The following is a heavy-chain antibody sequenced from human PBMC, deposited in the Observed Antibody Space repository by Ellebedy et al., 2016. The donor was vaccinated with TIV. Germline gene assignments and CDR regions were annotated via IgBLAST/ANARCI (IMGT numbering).Heavy chain of an antibody. CDR3: ARYRSVWGGFDY. Sequence: MPSDTLSLTCTVPGGSIISSTYNWSWIRQRPGSGLQGRSSVDYTGSTHYNPSINSRVTISVDTSKNQFSLKLSSVTAADTAVYYCARYRSVWGGFDYWGQGTLVTVSS. V-gene: IGHV4-39*07. D-gene: IGHD6-19*01. CDR2: VDYTGST. J-gene: IGHJ4*02. CDR1: GGSIISSTYN.